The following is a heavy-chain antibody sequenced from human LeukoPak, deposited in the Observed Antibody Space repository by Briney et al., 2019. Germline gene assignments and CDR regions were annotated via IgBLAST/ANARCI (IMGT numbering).Heavy chain of an antibody. CDR2: ISWNSGSI. CDR1: GFTFDDYA. D-gene: IGHD3-9*01. J-gene: IGHJ1*01. V-gene: IGHV3-9*01. CDR3: ARDGHYDILTGYFQD. Sequence: GGSLRLSCAASGFTFDDYAMHWVRQAPGKGLEWVSGISWNSGSIGYADSVKGRFTISRDNAKNSLYLQMNSLRAEDTAVYYCARDGHYDILTGYFQDWSQGTLVTVSS.